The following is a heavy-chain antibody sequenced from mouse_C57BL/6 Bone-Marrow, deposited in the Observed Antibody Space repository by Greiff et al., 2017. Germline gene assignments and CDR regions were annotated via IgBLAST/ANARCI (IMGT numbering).Heavy chain of an antibody. Sequence: EVQLQQSGPELVKPGDSVKISCKASGYSFTGYFMNWVMQSHGKSLEWIGRINPYNGDTFYNQKFKGKATLTVDKSSSTAHMELRSLTSEDSAVYYCARRAYYSNSDAMDYCGQGTSDTVSP. CDR1: GYSFTGYF. D-gene: IGHD2-5*01. CDR3: ARRAYYSNSDAMDY. V-gene: IGHV1-20*01. CDR2: INPYNGDT. J-gene: IGHJ4*01.